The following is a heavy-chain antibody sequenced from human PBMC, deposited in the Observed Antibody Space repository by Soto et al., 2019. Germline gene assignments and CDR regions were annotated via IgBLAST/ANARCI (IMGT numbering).Heavy chain of an antibody. CDR2: ISAYNGNT. CDR3: ARDLTAPTRYYDSSGYHPWFDP. Sequence: QVQLVQSGAEVKKPGASVKVSCKASGYTFTSYGISWVRQAPEQGLEWMGWISAYNGNTNYAQKLQGRVTMTTDTSTSTAYMELRSLRSDDTAVYYCARDLTAPTRYYDSSGYHPWFDPWGQGTLVTVSS. V-gene: IGHV1-18*01. D-gene: IGHD3-22*01. CDR1: GYTFTSYG. J-gene: IGHJ5*02.